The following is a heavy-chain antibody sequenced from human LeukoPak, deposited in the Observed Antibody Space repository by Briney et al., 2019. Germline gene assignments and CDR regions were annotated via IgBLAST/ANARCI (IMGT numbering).Heavy chain of an antibody. V-gene: IGHV3-20*04. CDR1: GFTFDDYG. Sequence: GGSLRLSCAASGFTFDDYGMTWVRQAPGKGLEWVSSINWNGGSTDYADSVKGRFTISRDNAKNSLYLQMNSLRAEDTAVYYCASMRIYYYDSSGYPDWGQGTLVTVSS. CDR2: INWNGGST. CDR3: ASMRIYYYDSSGYPD. J-gene: IGHJ4*02. D-gene: IGHD3-22*01.